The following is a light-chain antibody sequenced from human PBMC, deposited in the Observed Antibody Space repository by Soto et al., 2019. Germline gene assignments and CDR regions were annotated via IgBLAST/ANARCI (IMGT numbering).Light chain of an antibody. Sequence: QSALTQPASVSGSPGQSITISCTGTSSDVGGYDYVSWYQQHPGKAPKLMIFEVSNRPSGVSNRFSGSRSGNTASLTISGLQAEDEADYYCSSYTITNTPYVLFGGGTKVTVL. CDR1: SSDVGGYDY. CDR3: SSYTITNTPYVL. J-gene: IGLJ2*01. CDR2: EVS. V-gene: IGLV2-14*01.